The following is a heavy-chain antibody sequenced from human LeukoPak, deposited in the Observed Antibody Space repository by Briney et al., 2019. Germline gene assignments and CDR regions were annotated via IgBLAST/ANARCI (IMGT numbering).Heavy chain of an antibody. CDR2: IRSTANGYAA. CDR1: GFTFSGSA. J-gene: IGHJ4*02. CDR3: TGNYYGSASYADFDY. V-gene: IGHV3-73*01. Sequence: GGSLRLSCAASGFTFSGSALHWVRQASGKGLEWVGRIRSTANGYAATYAASVKGRFTISRDDSKNTAYLQMDSLKTEDTAVYYCTGNYYGSASYADFDYWGQGTLVTVSS. D-gene: IGHD3-10*01.